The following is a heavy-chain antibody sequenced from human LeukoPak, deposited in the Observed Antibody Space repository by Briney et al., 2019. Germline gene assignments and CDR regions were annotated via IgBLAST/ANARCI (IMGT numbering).Heavy chain of an antibody. J-gene: IGHJ4*02. D-gene: IGHD4-23*01. CDR1: GFTFGDYA. CDR2: IRSKAYGGTT. V-gene: IGHV3-49*04. Sequence: GRSLRLSCTASGFTFGDYAMSWVRQAPGKGLEWVGFIRSKAYGGTTEYAASVKGRFTISRDDSKSIAYLQMNSLKTEDTAVYYCTSDGNSELFDYWGQGTLVTVSS. CDR3: TSDGNSELFDY.